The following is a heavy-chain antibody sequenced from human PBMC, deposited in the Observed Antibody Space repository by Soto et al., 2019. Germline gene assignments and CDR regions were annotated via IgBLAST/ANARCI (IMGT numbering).Heavy chain of an antibody. J-gene: IGHJ3*01. D-gene: IGHD2-15*01. CDR1: GCTFDYCG. V-gene: IGHV3-74*01. CDR3: VRGQRGGFDL. CDR2: IQNDASLT. Sequence: GGALRLSCAGAGCTFDYCGMHWVRQVPGMGLLWVSHIQNDASLTTYADSVKGRFIISRDNAKNTLYLQMNGLRVEDTAVYFCVRGQRGGFDLWGQGT.